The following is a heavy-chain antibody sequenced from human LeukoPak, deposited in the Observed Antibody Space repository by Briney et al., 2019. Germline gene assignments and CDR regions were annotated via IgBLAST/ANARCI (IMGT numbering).Heavy chain of an antibody. CDR1: GYTFTSYG. D-gene: IGHD2-2*01. V-gene: IGHV1-18*01. Sequence: ASVKVSCTASGYTFTSYGISWVRQAPAAGLEGMGWISHHTRNTNDAQNLQSRVTMPTLTSTSTAYMELSGLRSDGTAMYYWARVHQGGGWGQGTLVTVSS. CDR2: ISHHTRNT. J-gene: IGHJ4*02. CDR3: ARVHQGGG.